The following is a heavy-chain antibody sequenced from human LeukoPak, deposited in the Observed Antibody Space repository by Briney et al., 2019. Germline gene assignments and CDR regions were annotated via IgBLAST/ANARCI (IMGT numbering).Heavy chain of an antibody. CDR2: INHSGST. D-gene: IGHD3-9*01. J-gene: IGHJ4*02. CDR3: ARDDRREMDH. V-gene: IGHV4-34*01. Sequence: PSETLSLTCAVYSGSFSGYYWSWIRQPPGKGLEWIGEINHSGSTNYNPSLKSRVTISVDTSKNQFSLKLSSVTAADTAVYYCARDDRREMDHWGQGTLVTVSS. CDR1: SGSFSGYY.